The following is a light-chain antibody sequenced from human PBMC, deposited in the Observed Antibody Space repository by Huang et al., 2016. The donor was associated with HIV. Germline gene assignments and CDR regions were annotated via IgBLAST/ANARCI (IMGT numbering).Light chain of an antibody. CDR1: QSVSSY. J-gene: IGKJ4*01. CDR2: DAS. CDR3: QQRSKWPLT. V-gene: IGKV3-11*01. Sequence: TVLTQSPATVSLAPGDRATLSCRASQSVSSYLAWYQHQPGRAPRLLIYDASKRATGIPARFSGSGAGTEFTRTISSLEPEDFAMYYCQQRSKWPLTFGGGTKVEIK.